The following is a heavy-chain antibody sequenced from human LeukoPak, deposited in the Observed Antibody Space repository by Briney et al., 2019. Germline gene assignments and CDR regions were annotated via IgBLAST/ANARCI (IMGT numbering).Heavy chain of an antibody. D-gene: IGHD2-21*02. CDR1: GGTFSSYT. J-gene: IGHJ4*02. CDR2: IIPILGIA. CDR3: ASHGQAYCSGDCYVDY. Sequence: GSSVKVSCKASGGTFSSYTISWVRQAPGQGLEWMGRIIPILGIANYAQKFQGRVTITADKSTSTAYMELSSLRSEDTAVYYCASHGQAYCSGDCYVDYWGQGTLVTVSS. V-gene: IGHV1-69*02.